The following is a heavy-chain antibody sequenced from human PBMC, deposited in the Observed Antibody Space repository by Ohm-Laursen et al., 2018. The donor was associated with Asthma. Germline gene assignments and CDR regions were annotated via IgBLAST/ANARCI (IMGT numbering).Heavy chain of an antibody. V-gene: IGHV1-2*02. CDR1: GYTFTGYY. J-gene: IGHJ4*02. Sequence: ASVKVSCKASGYTFTGYYMHWVRQAPGQGLEWMGWISAYNGNTNYAQKLQGRVTMTRDTSISTAYMELSRLRSDDTAVYYCARVGYGGNSGIDYWGLGTLVTVTS. CDR3: ARVGYGGNSGIDY. CDR2: ISAYNGNT. D-gene: IGHD4-23*01.